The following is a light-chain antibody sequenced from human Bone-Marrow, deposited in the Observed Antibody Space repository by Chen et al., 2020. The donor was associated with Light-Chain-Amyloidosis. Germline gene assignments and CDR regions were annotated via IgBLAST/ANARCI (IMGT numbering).Light chain of an antibody. J-gene: IGLJ3*02. CDR2: DDS. CDR3: QVWDRSSDRPV. Sequence: SYVLTQPSSVSVAPGQTATIACGGNNIGSTSVHWYQQTPGQAPLLVVYDDSDRPSGIPERLSGSNSVNTATLTISRVEAGDEADYYCQVWDRSSDRPVCGGGTKLTVL. CDR1: NIGSTS. V-gene: IGLV3-21*02.